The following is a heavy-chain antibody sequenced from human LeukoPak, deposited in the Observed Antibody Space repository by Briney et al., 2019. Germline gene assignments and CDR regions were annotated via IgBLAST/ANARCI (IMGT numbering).Heavy chain of an antibody. V-gene: IGHV3-9*01. CDR1: GFTFDDYA. D-gene: IGHD5-24*01. J-gene: IGHJ4*02. Sequence: PGGSLRLSCAASGFTFDDYAMHWVRQAPGKGLEWVSGISWNSGSIGYADSVKGRFTISRDNAKNTLYLQMNSLRAEDTAVYYCATPGVEMVTIRLFDYWGQGTLVTVSS. CDR2: ISWNSGSI. CDR3: ATPGVEMVTIRLFDY.